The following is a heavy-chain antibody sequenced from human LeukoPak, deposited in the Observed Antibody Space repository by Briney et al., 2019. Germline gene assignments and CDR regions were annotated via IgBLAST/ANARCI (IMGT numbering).Heavy chain of an antibody. Sequence: ASVKVSCKTSGYTFITYGFTWVRQAPGHGLEWMGWISAYNGNTKYAPNLQGRVTMTTDASTTTAYMELRSLRSDDTAVYYCARQSYGFFDYWGQGTLVTVSS. V-gene: IGHV1-18*04. J-gene: IGHJ4*02. CDR1: GYTFITYG. CDR2: ISAYNGNT. D-gene: IGHD4-17*01. CDR3: ARQSYGFFDY.